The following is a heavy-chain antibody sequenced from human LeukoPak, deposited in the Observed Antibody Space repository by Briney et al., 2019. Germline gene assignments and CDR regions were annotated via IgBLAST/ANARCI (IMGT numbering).Heavy chain of an antibody. Sequence: SVKVSCKASGGTFSSYAISWVRQAPGQGLEWMGGIIPIFGTANYAQKFQGRVTITTDESTSTAYMELSSLRSEDTAVYYFARGVYGDYLEYFQHWGQGTLVTVSS. J-gene: IGHJ1*01. CDR1: GGTFSSYA. V-gene: IGHV1-69*05. CDR3: ARGVYGDYLEYFQH. CDR2: IIPIFGTA. D-gene: IGHD4-17*01.